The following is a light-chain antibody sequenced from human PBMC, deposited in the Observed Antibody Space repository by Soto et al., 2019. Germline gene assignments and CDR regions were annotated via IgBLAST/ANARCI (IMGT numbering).Light chain of an antibody. CDR3: AAWDDSRNGLYVL. Sequence: QSVLTQPPSGSGAPGQRVTISCSGSSSNIRSNTLNWYQQLPGTAPKLLIYTNNQRPSGVPDRFSGSKSGTAASLAISGLQSEDEADYNCAAWDDSRNGLYVLFGGGTKLTVL. CDR1: SSNIRSNT. J-gene: IGLJ2*01. CDR2: TNN. V-gene: IGLV1-44*01.